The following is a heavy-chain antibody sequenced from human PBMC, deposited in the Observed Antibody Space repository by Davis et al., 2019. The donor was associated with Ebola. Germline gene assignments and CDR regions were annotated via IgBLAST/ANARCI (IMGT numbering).Heavy chain of an antibody. J-gene: IGHJ4*02. CDR2: ISINGGTT. V-gene: IGHV3-64*01. CDR1: GFTFSDHA. CDR3: ARDGGSSWYYFDH. Sequence: GGSLRLSCVGSGFTFSDHALHWVRRAPGKGLEYVSFISINGGTTYYANSVQGRFTISRDNSKNTLSLDVDSLRPEDMAVYYCARDGGSSWYYFDHWGQGTLVTVSS. D-gene: IGHD6-13*01.